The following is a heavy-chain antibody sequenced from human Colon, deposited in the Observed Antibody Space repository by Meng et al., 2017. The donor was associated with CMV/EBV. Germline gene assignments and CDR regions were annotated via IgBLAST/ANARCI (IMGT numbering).Heavy chain of an antibody. CDR1: GSISSEDYY. CDR2: IYYSGST. V-gene: IGHV4-30-4*01. D-gene: IGHD3-22*01. Sequence: GSISSEDYYWSWIRQPPGKGLEWIGYIYYSGSTYYNPSLKSRVTISVDTSKNQFSLKLSSVTAADTAVYYCARDNIMRGYSLGWFDPWGQGTLVTVSS. CDR3: ARDNIMRGYSLGWFDP. J-gene: IGHJ5*02.